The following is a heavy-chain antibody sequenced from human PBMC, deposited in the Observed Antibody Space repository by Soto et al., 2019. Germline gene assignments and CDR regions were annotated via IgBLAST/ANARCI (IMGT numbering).Heavy chain of an antibody. D-gene: IGHD3-10*01. J-gene: IGHJ5*02. CDR1: GYTFTSYA. CDR2: INAGNGNT. Sequence: ASVKVSCKASGYTFTSYAMHWVRQAPGQRLEWMGWINAGNGNTKYSQKFQGRVTITRDTSASTAYMELSSLRSEDTAVYYCARDEHYYGSGSYHLGFDPWGQGTLVTVSS. CDR3: ARDEHYYGSGSYHLGFDP. V-gene: IGHV1-3*01.